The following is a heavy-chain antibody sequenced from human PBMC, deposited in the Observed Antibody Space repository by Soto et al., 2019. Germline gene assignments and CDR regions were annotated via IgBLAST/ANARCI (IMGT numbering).Heavy chain of an antibody. CDR3: ARDPTKYDLHPYYYYGMDV. D-gene: IGHD3-3*01. V-gene: IGHV3-23*01. CDR1: GFTFNDYA. J-gene: IGHJ6*02. Sequence: PGGSLRLSCAASGFTFNDYALTWVRQVPGKGLEWVASLRSGGSSKHYADSVKGRFTISRDNSKNTVYLQVNSLRAEDTAVYYCARDPTKYDLHPYYYYGMDVWGQGTTVTVSS. CDR2: LRSGGSSK.